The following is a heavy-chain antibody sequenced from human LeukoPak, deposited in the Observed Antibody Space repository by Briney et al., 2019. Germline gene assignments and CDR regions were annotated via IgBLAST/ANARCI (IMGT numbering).Heavy chain of an antibody. V-gene: IGHV4-59*01. CDR2: IYYSGST. D-gene: IGHD6-13*01. J-gene: IGHJ4*02. Sequence: SETLSLTCTVSGGSISSYYWSWIRQPPGKGLGWIGYIYYSGSTNYNPSLKSRVTISVDTSKNQFSLKLSSVTAADTAVYYCARVSAASFDYWGQGTLVTVSS. CDR3: ARVSAASFDY. CDR1: GGSISSYY.